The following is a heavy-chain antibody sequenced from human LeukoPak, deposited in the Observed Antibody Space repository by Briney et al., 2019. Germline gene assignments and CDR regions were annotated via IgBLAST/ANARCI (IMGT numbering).Heavy chain of an antibody. D-gene: IGHD6-6*01. CDR3: AKWKYSNSGIDDY. J-gene: IGHJ4*02. Sequence: GGSLRLSCAASGFTFSSYAMHWVRQAPGKGLEWVAVISYDGSNKYYADSVKGRFTISRDNSKNMLYLQMNSLRAEDTAVYYCAKWKYSNSGIDDYWGQGTLVTVSS. CDR1: GFTFSSYA. CDR2: ISYDGSNK. V-gene: IGHV3-30*04.